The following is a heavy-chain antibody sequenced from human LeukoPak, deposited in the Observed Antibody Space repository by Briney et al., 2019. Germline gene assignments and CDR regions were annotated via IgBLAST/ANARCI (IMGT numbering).Heavy chain of an antibody. CDR2: IYYSGST. D-gene: IGHD4-23*01. CDR1: GGSFSNY. V-gene: IGHV4-59*08. Sequence: PSETLSLTCTVSGGSFSNYWTWIRRPPGKGLEWIGYIYYSGSTTYNPSLKSRVTISVDTSKTQFSLKLSSVTAADTAVYYCARRDYGSKIDFWGQGTLVTVSS. J-gene: IGHJ4*02. CDR3: ARRDYGSKIDF.